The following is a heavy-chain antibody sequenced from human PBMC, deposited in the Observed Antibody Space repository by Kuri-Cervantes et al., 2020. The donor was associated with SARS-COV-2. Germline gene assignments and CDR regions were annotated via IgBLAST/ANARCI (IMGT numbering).Heavy chain of an antibody. J-gene: IGHJ6*02. D-gene: IGHD2-2*01. Sequence: GSLRLSCGASGFTFSHFAMSWVRQAPGKGLEWVSAISPSGAAYYADSVKGRFTITRDNSKDTVSLEMTSLRVDDTAVYYCAKGDYCSSTSCYSYYYYYGMDVWGQGTTVTVSS. CDR3: AKGDYCSSTSCYSYYYYYGMDV. CDR2: ISPSGAA. V-gene: IGHV3-23*01. CDR1: GFTFSHFA.